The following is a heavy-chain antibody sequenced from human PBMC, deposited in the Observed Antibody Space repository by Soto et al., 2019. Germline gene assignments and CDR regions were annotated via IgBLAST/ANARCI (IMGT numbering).Heavy chain of an antibody. D-gene: IGHD4-17*01. CDR1: GFTFSSYS. CDR3: ARDYGDYGDYYYGMDV. V-gene: IGHV3-48*01. Sequence: GSLRLSCAASGFTFSSYSMNWVRQAPGKGLEWVSYISSSGSTVYYADSVKGRFTISRDNAKNSLYLQMNSLRAEDTAVYYCARDYGDYGDYYYGMDVWGQGTTVTVSS. J-gene: IGHJ6*02. CDR2: ISSSGSTV.